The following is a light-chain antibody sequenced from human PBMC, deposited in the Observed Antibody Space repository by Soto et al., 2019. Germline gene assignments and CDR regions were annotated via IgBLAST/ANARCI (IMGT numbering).Light chain of an antibody. CDR1: QTVSSNN. CDR2: GAS. J-gene: IGKJ3*01. CDR3: QQYGSSPFT. Sequence: DIVLTQSPGTLSLSPGERATLSCRASQTVSSNNLAWYQQKRGQAPRLLIYGASSRAAAIPDRFRGSGSGTDFSLIISSLAPEDFAVYYCQQYGSSPFTFGPGTAVYSK. V-gene: IGKV3-20*01.